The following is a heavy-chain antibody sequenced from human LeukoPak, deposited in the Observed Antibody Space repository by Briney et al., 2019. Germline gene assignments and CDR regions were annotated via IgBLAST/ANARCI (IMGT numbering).Heavy chain of an antibody. J-gene: IGHJ4*02. CDR1: GGTFSSYA. CDR3: AREGIDITMVRGVVGY. Sequence: ASVKVSCKASGGTFSSYAINWVRQATGQGLEWMGWMNPNSGNTGYAQKFQGRVTMTRNTSISTAYMELSSLRSEDTAVYYCAREGIDITMVRGVVGYWGQGTLVTVSS. V-gene: IGHV1-8*02. CDR2: MNPNSGNT. D-gene: IGHD3-10*01.